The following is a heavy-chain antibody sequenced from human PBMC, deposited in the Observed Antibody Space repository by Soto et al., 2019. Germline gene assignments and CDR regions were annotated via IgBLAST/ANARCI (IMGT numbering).Heavy chain of an antibody. CDR1: GASITGTSY. D-gene: IGHD2-8*02. CDR2: FSLSGTT. J-gene: IGHJ4*02. Sequence: SETLSLTCTVSGASITGTSYWSWIRQPAGKGLEWIGRFSLSGTTNYNPSLRSRVTLSADVSKNQFSLRLTSVTAADTALYYCARGMTPPGAPAWYYFDSWGQGTLVTVSS. CDR3: ARGMTPPGAPAWYYFDS. V-gene: IGHV4-4*07.